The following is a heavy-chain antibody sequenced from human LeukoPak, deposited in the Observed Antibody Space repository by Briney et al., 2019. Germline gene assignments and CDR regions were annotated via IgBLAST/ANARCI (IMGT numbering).Heavy chain of an antibody. Sequence: SETLSLTCTVSGGSITTYYWSWIRQSPGKGLEWIGYIYPGGTTSYNPSLTSRATISLDRSRSQFSLKLSSVTAADTAVYYCARQVGSSRIDYWGQGTLVTVSS. J-gene: IGHJ4*02. V-gene: IGHV4-59*08. D-gene: IGHD1-26*01. CDR1: GGSITTYY. CDR2: IYPGGTT. CDR3: ARQVGSSRIDY.